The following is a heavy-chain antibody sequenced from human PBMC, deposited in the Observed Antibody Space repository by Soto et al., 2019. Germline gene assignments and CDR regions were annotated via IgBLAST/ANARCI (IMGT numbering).Heavy chain of an antibody. CDR1: GGSISSYY. J-gene: IGHJ4*02. Sequence: SENLSLTCTVSGGSISSYYWSWIRQPPGTGLEWIGYFYYSGITNYNPSLTSRVTISADTSKNQFSLKLRSVTAADAAVYYCARVTVAVPATTHYFDYWGQGTPVTVSS. CDR3: ARVTVAVPATTHYFDY. D-gene: IGHD1-26*01. CDR2: FYYSGIT. V-gene: IGHV4-59*01.